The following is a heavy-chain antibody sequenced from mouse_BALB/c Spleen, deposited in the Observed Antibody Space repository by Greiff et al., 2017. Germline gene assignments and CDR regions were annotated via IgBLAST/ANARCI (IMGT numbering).Heavy chain of an antibody. CDR1: GFTFSDYY. Sequence: EAKLVESGGGLVKPGGSLKLSCAASGFTFSDYYMYWVRQTPEKRLEWVATISDGGSYTYYPDSVKGRFTISRDNAKNNLYLQMSSLKSEDTAMYYCARYLDGYYVGAYWGQGTLVTGAA. J-gene: IGHJ3*01. CDR2: ISDGGSYT. V-gene: IGHV5-4*02. D-gene: IGHD2-3*01. CDR3: ARYLDGYYVGAY.